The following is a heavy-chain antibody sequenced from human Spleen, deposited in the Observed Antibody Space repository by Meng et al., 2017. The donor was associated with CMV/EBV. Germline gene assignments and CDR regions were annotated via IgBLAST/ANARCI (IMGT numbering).Heavy chain of an antibody. CDR1: GFTFSSYA. CDR2: ISYDGSNK. D-gene: IGHD3-22*01. Sequence: SGFTFSSYAMHWVRQAPGKGLEWVAVISYDGSNKYYADSVKGRFTISRDNSKNTLYLQMNSLRAEDTAVYYCARDPRGGYYPNFDYWGQGTLVTVSS. V-gene: IGHV3-30*04. CDR3: ARDPRGGYYPNFDY. J-gene: IGHJ4*02.